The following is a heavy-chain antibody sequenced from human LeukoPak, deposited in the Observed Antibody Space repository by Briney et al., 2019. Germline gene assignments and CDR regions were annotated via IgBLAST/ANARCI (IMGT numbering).Heavy chain of an antibody. Sequence: SETLSPTRALSAYSISSGYYWGWIRQPPGKGLERIGSMYDSGSTYYNPSLKNRLTISVNTTKNQFSLMPASVTAADTAVYYCARQYYYNRAIYSKLDYWGQGTLVTVSS. V-gene: IGHV4-38-2*01. J-gene: IGHJ4*02. CDR3: ARQYYYNRAIYSKLDY. D-gene: IGHD3-22*01. CDR2: MYDSGST. CDR1: AYSISSGYY.